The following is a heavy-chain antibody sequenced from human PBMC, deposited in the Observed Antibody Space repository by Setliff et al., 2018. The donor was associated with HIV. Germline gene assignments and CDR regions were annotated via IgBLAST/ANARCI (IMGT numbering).Heavy chain of an antibody. CDR1: GFTFNNYN. J-gene: IGHJ6*02. Sequence: LRLSCVASGFTFNNYNMNWVRQAPGKGLEWISYISSTGKTIYYADSVKGRFTISRDNAKNSLSLQMNSLRAEDTAVYYCAREGRITSFGVIIPGSNALDVWGQGTTVTVSS. V-gene: IGHV3-48*01. CDR2: ISSTGKTI. D-gene: IGHD3-3*01. CDR3: AREGRITSFGVIIPGSNALDV.